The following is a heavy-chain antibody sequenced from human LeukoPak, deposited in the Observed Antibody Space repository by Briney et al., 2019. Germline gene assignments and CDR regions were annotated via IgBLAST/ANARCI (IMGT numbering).Heavy chain of an antibody. V-gene: IGHV3-64D*06. Sequence: GGSLRLSCSVSGFTFSTYVMHWVRQAPGKGLEYVSAISSNRDNTYYADSVKGRFTISRDNSKNTLYLQMSSLRADDTAVHYCVGGTGYWGQGTLVTVSS. CDR1: GFTFSTYV. J-gene: IGHJ4*02. CDR2: ISSNRDNT. CDR3: VGGTGY.